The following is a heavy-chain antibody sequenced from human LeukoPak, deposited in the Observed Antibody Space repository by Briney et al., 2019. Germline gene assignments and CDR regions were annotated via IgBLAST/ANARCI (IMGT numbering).Heavy chain of an antibody. D-gene: IGHD4-23*01. V-gene: IGHV3-23*01. CDR2: ISGSGGST. CDR1: GFTFSSYA. J-gene: IGHJ6*03. Sequence: GGSLRLSCAASGFTFSSYAMSWVRQAPGKGLEWVSAISGSGGSTYYADSVRGRFTISRDNSKDTLYLQMNSLRAEDTAVYYCAKDPGGRYYYYMDVWGKGTTVTVSS. CDR3: AKDPGGRYYYYMDV.